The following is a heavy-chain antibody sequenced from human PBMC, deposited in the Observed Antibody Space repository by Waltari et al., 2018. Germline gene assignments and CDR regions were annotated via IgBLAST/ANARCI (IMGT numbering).Heavy chain of an antibody. J-gene: IGHJ4*02. D-gene: IGHD5-12*01. Sequence: QVQLQESGPGLVKPSETLSLTCAVSGYSISSGYYWGWIRQPPGKGLEWIGSIYHRGSTYDNPYLKSRVTISVDTSKNQFSLKLSAVTAADTAVYYCARGRVEMATMLGYWGQGTLVTVSS. CDR2: IYHRGST. V-gene: IGHV4-38-2*01. CDR3: ARGRVEMATMLGY. CDR1: GYSISSGYY.